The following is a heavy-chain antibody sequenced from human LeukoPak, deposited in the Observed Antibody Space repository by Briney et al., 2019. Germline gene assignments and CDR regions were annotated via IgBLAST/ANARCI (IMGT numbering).Heavy chain of an antibody. D-gene: IGHD4-17*01. CDR1: CVSISGYY. J-gene: IGHJ4*02. CDR2: IYYTGST. V-gene: IGHV4-59*01. CDR3: ARGWTTVTYYFDY. Sequence: PSETLSLTCTVSCVSISGYYWSWLRQPPGKGLEWIGYIYYTGSTNYNPSLESRVTISVDTSKNQLSLKLSSATAADKAVYYCARGWTTVTYYFDYWGQGTLVTVSS.